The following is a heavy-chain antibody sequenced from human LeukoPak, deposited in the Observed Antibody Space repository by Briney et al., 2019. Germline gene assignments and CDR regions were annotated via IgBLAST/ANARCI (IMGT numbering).Heavy chain of an antibody. CDR2: ISGSGGST. D-gene: IGHD3-22*01. V-gene: IGHV3-23*01. CDR1: GFRFSSYA. CDR3: AADGRDYYDSSGYIRLTDY. Sequence: GGSLRLSCAASGFRFSSYAMSWVRQAPGKGLEWVSAISGSGGSTYYADSVKGRFTISRDNSKNTLYLQMNSLRAEDTAVYYCAADGRDYYDSSGYIRLTDYWGQGTLVTVSS. J-gene: IGHJ4*02.